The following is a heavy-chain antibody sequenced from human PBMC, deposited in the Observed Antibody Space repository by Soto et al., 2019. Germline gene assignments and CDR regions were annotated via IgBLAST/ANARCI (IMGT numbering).Heavy chain of an antibody. J-gene: IGHJ4*02. CDR1: GFSLSSTGVG. D-gene: IGHD3-22*01. CDR2: INWNDDK. V-gene: IGHV2-5*01. CDR3: ARSGHNSGFFYYDY. Sequence: QITLKESGTTLVKVTQTVTLTCSFSGFSLSSTGVGVGWIRQPPGKGLEGLALINWNDDKRYNPSLKSRLTVTKNTSKNQGVLTMTNMDPVDTAAYYCARSGHNSGFFYYDYWGQGILVTVSS.